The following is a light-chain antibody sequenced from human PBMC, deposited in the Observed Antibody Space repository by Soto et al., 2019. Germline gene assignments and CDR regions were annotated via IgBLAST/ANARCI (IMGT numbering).Light chain of an antibody. J-gene: IGLJ2*01. CDR2: EVS. Sequence: QSVLTQPPSASGSPGQSVTISCTGTSSDVGGYNYDSWYQQHPGKAPKLMIYEVSKRPSGVPDRFSGSKSGNTASLTVSGLQAEDEADYYCSSYAGSNNLVVFGGGTKLTAL. CDR1: SSDVGGYNY. V-gene: IGLV2-8*01. CDR3: SSYAGSNNLVV.